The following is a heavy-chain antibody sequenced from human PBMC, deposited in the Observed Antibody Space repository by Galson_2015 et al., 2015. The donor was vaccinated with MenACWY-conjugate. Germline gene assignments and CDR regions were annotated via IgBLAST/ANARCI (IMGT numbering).Heavy chain of an antibody. J-gene: IGHJ4*02. D-gene: IGHD2-8*02. Sequence: LSLTCAVYGGSFSGSYWRWIRHSPGKGLEWIGEVNNRGSTSYNASLKSRVTILIDTSKNQFSLSLSSVTAADTAVYYCVRGDSGPRLEDWGQGTLGTVSS. CDR1: GGSFSGSY. CDR2: VNNRGST. CDR3: VRGDSGPRLED. V-gene: IGHV4-34*01.